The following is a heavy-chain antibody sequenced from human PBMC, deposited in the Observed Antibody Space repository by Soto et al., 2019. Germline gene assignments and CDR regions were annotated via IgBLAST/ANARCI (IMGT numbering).Heavy chain of an antibody. CDR1: GFTFSSYG. J-gene: IGHJ6*02. CDR3: AKEHVVVPAAIGEIVVVRNYYYGMDV. CDR2: ISYDGSNK. Sequence: PGGSLRLSCAASGFTFSSYGMHWVRQAPGKGLEWVAVISYDGSNKYYADSVKGRFTISRDNSKNTLYLQMNSLRAEDTAVYYCAKEHVVVPAAIGEIVVVRNYYYGMDVWGQGTTVTVSS. D-gene: IGHD2-2*02. V-gene: IGHV3-30*18.